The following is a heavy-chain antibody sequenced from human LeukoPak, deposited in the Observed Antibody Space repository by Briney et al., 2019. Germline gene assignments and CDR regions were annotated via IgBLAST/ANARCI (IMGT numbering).Heavy chain of an antibody. CDR3: TSPGGSGWYYNY. J-gene: IGHJ4*02. CDR2: IRSKAYGGTT. V-gene: IGHV3-49*04. Sequence: GGSLRLSCTASGFTFGDYAMSWVRQAPGEGLEWGGFIRSKAYGGTTEYAASVKGRFTISRDDSKSIAYLQMNSLKTEDTAVYYCTSPGGSGWYYNYWGQGTLVTVSS. CDR1: GFTFGDYA. D-gene: IGHD6-19*01.